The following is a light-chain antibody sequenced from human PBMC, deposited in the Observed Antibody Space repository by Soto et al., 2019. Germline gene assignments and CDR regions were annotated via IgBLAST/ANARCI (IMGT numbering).Light chain of an antibody. V-gene: IGLV2-11*01. J-gene: IGLJ1*01. CDR3: CSYAGSYTYV. CDR1: SSDVGGYNY. CDR2: DVS. Sequence: QSVLAQPRSVPGSPGQSVTISCTGTSSDVGGYNYVSWYQQHPGKAPKLMIYDVSKRPSGVPDRFSGSKSGNTASLTISGLQAEDEADYYCCSYAGSYTYVLGYGTKVNVL.